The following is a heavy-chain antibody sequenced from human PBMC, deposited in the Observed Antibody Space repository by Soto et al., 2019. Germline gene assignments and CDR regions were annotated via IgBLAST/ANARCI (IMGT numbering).Heavy chain of an antibody. Sequence: VASVKVSCKASGYTFTGYYMHWVRQAPGQGLEWMGWINPNSGGTNYAQKFQGRVTMTRDTSISTAYMELSRLRSDDTAVYYCARDRCSGGSCYHYYYGMDVWGQGTTGTVSS. CDR1: GYTFTGYY. J-gene: IGHJ6*02. CDR3: ARDRCSGGSCYHYYYGMDV. CDR2: INPNSGGT. V-gene: IGHV1-2*02. D-gene: IGHD2-15*01.